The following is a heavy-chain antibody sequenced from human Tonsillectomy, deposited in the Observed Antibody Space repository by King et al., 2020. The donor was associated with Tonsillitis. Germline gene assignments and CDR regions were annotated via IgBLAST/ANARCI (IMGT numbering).Heavy chain of an antibody. J-gene: IGHJ5*02. CDR2: VYYSGSI. V-gene: IGHV4-59*11. Sequence: QLQESGPGLVKPSETLSLTCTVSGDSISSHYWSWIRQPPGKGLEWIGYVYYSGSINYSPSLKSRVTISVDRSKTHFSLNLTSVPAADTAVYFCARGGSLNWFDPWGQGTLVTVSS. D-gene: IGHD1-1*01. CDR3: ARGGSLNWFDP. CDR1: GDSISSHY.